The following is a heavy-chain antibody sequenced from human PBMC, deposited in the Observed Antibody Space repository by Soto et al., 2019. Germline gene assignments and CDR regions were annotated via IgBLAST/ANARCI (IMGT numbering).Heavy chain of an antibody. V-gene: IGHV3-33*01. CDR3: ARSVVIPAALDY. D-gene: IGHD2-2*01. Sequence: SLRLSCAASGFTLSSYGMHWVRQAPGKGLEWVALIWYDGTKKHYADSVIGRFTISRDNSKNTLDLQMNSLRADDTAVYYCARSVVIPAALDYWGQGTLVTVSS. CDR1: GFTLSSYG. J-gene: IGHJ4*02. CDR2: IWYDGTKK.